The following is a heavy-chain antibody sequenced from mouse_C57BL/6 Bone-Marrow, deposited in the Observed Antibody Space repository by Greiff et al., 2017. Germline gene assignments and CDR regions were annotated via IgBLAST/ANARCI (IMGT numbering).Heavy chain of an antibody. J-gene: IGHJ2*01. V-gene: IGHV1-81*01. CDR2: IYPRSGNT. CDR1: GYTFTSYG. CDR3: ASSSPTTVVRGDY. Sequence: VQLQQSGAELARPGASVKLSCKASGYTFTSYGISWVKQRTGQGLEWIGEIYPRSGNTYYNEKFKGKVTLTADKSSSTAYMELRSLTSEDSAVYFCASSSPTTVVRGDYWGQGTTLTVSS. D-gene: IGHD1-1*01.